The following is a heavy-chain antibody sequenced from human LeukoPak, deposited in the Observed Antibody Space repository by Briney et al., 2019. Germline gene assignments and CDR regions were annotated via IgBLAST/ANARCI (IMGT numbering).Heavy chain of an antibody. J-gene: IGHJ3*02. CDR1: GFTLSNSW. D-gene: IGHD3-22*01. CDR3: ARATSAYYYPDAFDI. Sequence: GGSLRLSCVVSGFTLSNSWMSWVRQAPGKGLEWLANIKQDGSEEYYVDSVKGRFTISRDNAKNSLYLQMSSLRAEDTAVYYCARATSAYYYPDAFDIWGQGTMVTVSS. V-gene: IGHV3-7*03. CDR2: IKQDGSEE.